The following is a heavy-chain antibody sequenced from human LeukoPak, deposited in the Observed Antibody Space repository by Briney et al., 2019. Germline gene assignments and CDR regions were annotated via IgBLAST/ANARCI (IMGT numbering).Heavy chain of an antibody. V-gene: IGHV4-59*01. CDR2: IDYSGST. J-gene: IGHJ4*02. CDR1: NGSISTYF. Sequence: SETLSLTCIVSNGSISTYFWSWIRQPPGKGLEWIGYIDYSGSTNYNPSLKSRVTMSLDTSKNHFSLRLSSVTAADSAVYYCARVSRRHTLDYWGQGTLVTVSS. CDR3: ARVSRRHTLDY.